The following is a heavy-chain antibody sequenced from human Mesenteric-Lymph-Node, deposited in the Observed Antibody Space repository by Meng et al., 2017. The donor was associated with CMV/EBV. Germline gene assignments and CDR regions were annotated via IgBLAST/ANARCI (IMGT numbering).Heavy chain of an antibody. D-gene: IGHD2-2*01. Sequence: ASVKVSCKASGYTFTSYDINWVRQATGQGLEWMGWMNPNSGNTGYAQKFQGRVTMTRDTSTSTAYMELSSLRSEDTAVYYCARSPRSSTSYYDLWGQGTLVTVSS. CDR3: ARSPRSSTSYYDL. CDR2: MNPNSGNT. J-gene: IGHJ4*02. CDR1: GYTFTSYD. V-gene: IGHV1-8*01.